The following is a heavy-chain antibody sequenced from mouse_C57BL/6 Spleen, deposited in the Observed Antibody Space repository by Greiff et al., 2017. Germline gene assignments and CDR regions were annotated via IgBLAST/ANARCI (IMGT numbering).Heavy chain of an antibody. J-gene: IGHJ2*01. V-gene: IGHV1-69*01. CDR1: GYTFTSYW. D-gene: IGHD1-1*01. CDR2: IDPSDSYT. CDR3: ARSAYGSSRDFDY. Sequence: VQLQQPGAELVMPGASVKLSCKASGYTFTSYWMHWVKQRPGQGLEWIGEIDPSDSYTNYNQKFKGKSTLTVDKSSSRAYMQLSSLTSEDSAVYYCARSAYGSSRDFDYWGQGTTLTVSS.